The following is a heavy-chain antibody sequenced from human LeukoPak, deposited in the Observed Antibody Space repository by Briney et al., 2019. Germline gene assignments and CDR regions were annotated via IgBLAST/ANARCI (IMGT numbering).Heavy chain of an antibody. V-gene: IGHV4-39*01. CDR1: GGSISSSSYY. Sequence: PSETLSLTCTVSGGSISSSSYYWGWIRQPPGKGLEWIVSIYHSGSTYYNPSLKSRVTISVDTSKNQFSLKLSSVTAADMAVYYCTRHQWWLAPRNFDYWGQGTLVTVSS. CDR2: IYHSGST. CDR3: TRHQWWLAPRNFDY. J-gene: IGHJ4*02. D-gene: IGHD2-8*01.